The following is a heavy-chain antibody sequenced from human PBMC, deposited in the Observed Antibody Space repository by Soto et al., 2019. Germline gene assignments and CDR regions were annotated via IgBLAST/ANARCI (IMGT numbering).Heavy chain of an antibody. J-gene: IGHJ4*02. CDR2: INHSGST. D-gene: IGHD5-18*01. V-gene: IGHV4-34*01. CDR1: GGSFSGYY. Sequence: SETLSLTCAVYGGSFSGYYWSWIRQPPGKGLEWIGEINHSGSTNYNPSLKSRVTISVDTSKNQFSLKLSSVTAADTAVYYCARDGRRRWLQHHADYFDYWGQGTLVTVSS. CDR3: ARDGRRRWLQHHADYFDY.